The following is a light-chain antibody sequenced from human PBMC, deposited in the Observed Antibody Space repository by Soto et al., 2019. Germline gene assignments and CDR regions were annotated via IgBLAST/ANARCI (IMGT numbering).Light chain of an antibody. Sequence: EIVMTQSPATLSVSPGERATVSCRASQSVSSKLAWYQRKPGQAPRLLIYGASTRATGFPARFSGSGSGTEFTLTISSLQSEDFAIYYCQQHNNCPWTFGQGTKVDIK. CDR3: QQHNNCPWT. CDR2: GAS. V-gene: IGKV3-15*01. J-gene: IGKJ1*01. CDR1: QSVSSK.